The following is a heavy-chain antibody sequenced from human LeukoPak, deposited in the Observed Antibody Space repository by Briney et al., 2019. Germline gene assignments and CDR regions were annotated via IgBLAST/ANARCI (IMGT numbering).Heavy chain of an antibody. J-gene: IGHJ4*02. CDR1: GGSISSSGYY. CDR3: ARQGDGGYTYGNFDS. D-gene: IGHD5-18*01. CDR2: IYYSGAT. V-gene: IGHV4-39*01. Sequence: SETLSLTCTVSGGSISSSGYYWGWIRQPPGKGLEWIGSIYYSGATYYSPSLKSRGTISLDTSENQFSLKLNSVAAAVTAAYYCARQGDGGYTYGNFDSWGQGTLVTVSS.